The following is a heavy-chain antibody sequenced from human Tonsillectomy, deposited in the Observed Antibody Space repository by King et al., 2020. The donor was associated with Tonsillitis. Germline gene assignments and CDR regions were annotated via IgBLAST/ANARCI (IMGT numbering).Heavy chain of an antibody. CDR2: SNHGGTT. V-gene: IGHV4-34*01. CDR3: ARGYCSSRSCHYYMDV. D-gene: IGHD2-2*01. CDR1: VGAFTGHY. J-gene: IGHJ6*03. Sequence: VQLQQWGAGLLKPSQTLSLTCAVYVGAFTGHYWNWIRQPPGKGLEWIGESNHGGTTNDHPSLKNRVTTPVDLSKNQFSLKLRSVTAADTAVYYCARGYCSSRSCHYYMDVWGKGTTVTVSS.